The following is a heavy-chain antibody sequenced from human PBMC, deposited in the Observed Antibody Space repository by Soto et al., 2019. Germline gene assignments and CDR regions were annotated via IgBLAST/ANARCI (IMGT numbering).Heavy chain of an antibody. J-gene: IGHJ4*02. CDR2: ISWNSGSV. Sequence: EVQLVESGGGLVQPGRSLRLSCAASGFTFDDYAMHWVRQAPGKGLEWVSGISWNSGSVGYADSVKGRFTISRDNAKNSLYLQMNSLRAEDTAFYYCAKGLTNYDSSGHYFDFWGQGTLVTVSS. V-gene: IGHV3-9*01. CDR3: AKGLTNYDSSGHYFDF. D-gene: IGHD3-22*01. CDR1: GFTFDDYA.